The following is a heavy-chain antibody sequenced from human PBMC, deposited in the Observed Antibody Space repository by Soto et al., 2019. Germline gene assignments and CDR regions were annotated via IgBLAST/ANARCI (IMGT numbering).Heavy chain of an antibody. CDR3: ARGHVSPLTGTTLGGSRSPFDY. V-gene: IGHV4-59*01. CDR2: IHHSGTT. D-gene: IGHD1-7*01. Sequence: SETLSLTCTVYNASMNIYYWTWIRQPPGKGLEWIGYIHHSGTTNYNPSLKNRVTISVDTSNNQFSLKVSSVTAADTAVYYCARGHVSPLTGTTLGGSRSPFDYWGQGTLVTVSS. J-gene: IGHJ4*02. CDR1: NASMNIYY.